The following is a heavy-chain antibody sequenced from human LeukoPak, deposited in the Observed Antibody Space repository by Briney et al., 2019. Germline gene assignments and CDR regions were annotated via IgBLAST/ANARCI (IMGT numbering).Heavy chain of an antibody. J-gene: IGHJ5*02. CDR3: ARDGRHYYGSGSYYLDWFDP. CDR2: INWNGRSI. CDR1: GFIFDDYG. V-gene: IGHV3-20*01. Sequence: PGGSLRLSCAASGFIFDDYGMSWVRQVPGKGLEWVSGINWNGRSIGYADSVKGRFTISRDNAKKSLYLQMNNLRAEDTAFYHCARDGRHYYGSGSYYLDWFDPWGQGTPVTVSS. D-gene: IGHD3-10*01.